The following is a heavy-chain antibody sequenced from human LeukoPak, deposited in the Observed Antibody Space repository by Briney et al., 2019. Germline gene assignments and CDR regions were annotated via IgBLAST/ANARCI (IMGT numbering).Heavy chain of an antibody. J-gene: IGHJ5*02. D-gene: IGHD3-10*01. V-gene: IGHV1-2*02. Sequence: ASVKVSCKASGYTFTGYYMHWVRQAPGQGLEWMGWINPNSGGTNYAQKFQGRVTMTRDTSISTAYMELSSVTAADTAVYYCAREMSLSAGIMVRGTNWFDPWGQGTLVTVSS. CDR1: GYTFTGYY. CDR2: INPNSGGT. CDR3: AREMSLSAGIMVRGTNWFDP.